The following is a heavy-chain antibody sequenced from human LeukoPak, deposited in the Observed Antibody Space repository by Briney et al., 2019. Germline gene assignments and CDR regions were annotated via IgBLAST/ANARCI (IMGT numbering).Heavy chain of an antibody. CDR2: ISGSGGST. J-gene: IGHJ4*02. CDR3: AKDLGDYYDSSGLDY. V-gene: IGHV3-23*01. CDR1: GFTFSSYE. D-gene: IGHD3-22*01. Sequence: GGSLRLSCAASGFTFSSYEMNWVRQAPGKGLEWVSAISGSGGSTYYADSVKGRFTISRDNSKNTLYLQMNSLRAEDTAVYYCAKDLGDYYDSSGLDYWGQGTLVTVSS.